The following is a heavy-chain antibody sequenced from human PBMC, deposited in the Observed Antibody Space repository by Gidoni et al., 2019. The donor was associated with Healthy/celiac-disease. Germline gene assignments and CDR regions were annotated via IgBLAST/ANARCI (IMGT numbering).Heavy chain of an antibody. D-gene: IGHD5-18*01. CDR2: ISGSGGST. CDR1: GFTFSSYA. V-gene: IGHV3-23*01. CDR3: AKDRAPGYGLLYYFDY. Sequence: EVQLLESGGGLVQPGGSLRLSCAASGFTFSSYAMSWVRQAPGKGLEWVSAISGSGGSTYYADSVKGRFTISRDNSKNTLYLQMNSLRAEDTAVYYCAKDRAPGYGLLYYFDYWGQGTLVTVSS. J-gene: IGHJ4*02.